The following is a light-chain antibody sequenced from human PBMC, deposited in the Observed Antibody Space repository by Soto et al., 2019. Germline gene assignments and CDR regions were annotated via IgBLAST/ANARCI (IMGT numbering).Light chain of an antibody. V-gene: IGKV3-20*01. J-gene: IGKJ4*01. CDR2: GAS. CDR3: QHYGSSPLT. CDR1: QSVSSSY. Sequence: EIVLTQSPATLSLSPGERATLSCRASQSVSSSYLDWYQQQPGQAPRLLIYGASSRATGIPDRFSGSGSGTDFTLTISRLEPEDVAVYYCQHYGSSPLTFGGGTKVEIK.